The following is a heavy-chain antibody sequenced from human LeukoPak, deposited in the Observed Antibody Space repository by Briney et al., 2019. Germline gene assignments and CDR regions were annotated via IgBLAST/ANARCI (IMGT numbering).Heavy chain of an antibody. Sequence: PGGSLRLSCAASGFTFSSYAMHWVRQAPGKGLEWVAVISYDGSNKYYADSVKGRFTISRDNSKNTLYLQMNSLRAEDTAVYYCAREREEGYYYYYMDVWGKGTTVTVSS. CDR2: ISYDGSNK. CDR1: GFTFSSYA. J-gene: IGHJ6*03. V-gene: IGHV3-30*04. CDR3: AREREEGYYYYYMDV.